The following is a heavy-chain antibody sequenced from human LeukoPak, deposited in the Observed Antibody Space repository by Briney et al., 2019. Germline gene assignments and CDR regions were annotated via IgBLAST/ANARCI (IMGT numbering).Heavy chain of an antibody. D-gene: IGHD1-26*01. CDR3: ARDYGSYPYYFDY. CDR2: IYYSGST. V-gene: IGHV4-39*07. J-gene: IGHJ4*02. CDR1: GGSISSSSYY. Sequence: SETLSLTCTVSGGSISSSSYYWGWIRQPPGKGLEWIGSIYYSGSTYYNPSLKSRVTISVDTSKNQFSLKLSSVTAADTAVYYCARDYGSYPYYFDYWGQGALVTVSS.